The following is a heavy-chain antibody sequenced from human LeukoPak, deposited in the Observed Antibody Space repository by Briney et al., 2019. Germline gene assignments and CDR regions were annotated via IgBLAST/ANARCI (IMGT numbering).Heavy chain of an antibody. V-gene: IGHV4-4*07. CDR2: IYTSGST. CDR3: AREDSSSWLFDY. Sequence: SETLSLTCTVSGGSISSYYWSWIRQPAGKGLEWIGRIYTSGSTNYNPSLKSRVTMSVDTPKNQFSLKLSSVTAADTAVYYCAREDSSSWLFDYWGQGTLITVSS. CDR1: GGSISSYY. J-gene: IGHJ4*02. D-gene: IGHD6-13*01.